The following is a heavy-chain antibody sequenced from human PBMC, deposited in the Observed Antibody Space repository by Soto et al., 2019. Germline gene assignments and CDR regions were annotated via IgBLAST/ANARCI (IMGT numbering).Heavy chain of an antibody. CDR3: AKGPGDSSGWYGFDYWGQGTMVTV. V-gene: IGHV3-23*01. J-gene: IGHJ4*02. D-gene: IGHD6-19*01. CDR2: ISGSGGST. Sequence: GGSLRLSCAASGFTFSSYAMSWVRQAPGKGLEWVSAISGSGGSTYYADSVKGRFTISRDNSKNTLYLQMNSLRAEDTAVYYCAKGPGDSSGWYGFDYWGQGTMVTVWGQGTLVTVSS. CDR1: GFTFSSYA.